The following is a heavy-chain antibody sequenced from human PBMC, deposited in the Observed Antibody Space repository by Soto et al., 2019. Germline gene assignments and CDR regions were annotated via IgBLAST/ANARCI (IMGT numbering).Heavy chain of an antibody. V-gene: IGHV3-74*01. CDR1: GFSFKYVW. Sequence: EVQLVESGGGLVQPGGSLRLSCEASGFSFKYVWMHWVRQAPGKGLVWVSHINNDGSSATYADSVKGRFTVSRDNAKNTLYLQMDSLRVEDTAVYYCARVRAGAVADTDLWSQGTLVTVSS. CDR2: INNDGSSA. J-gene: IGHJ5*02. CDR3: ARVRAGAVADTDL. D-gene: IGHD6-19*01.